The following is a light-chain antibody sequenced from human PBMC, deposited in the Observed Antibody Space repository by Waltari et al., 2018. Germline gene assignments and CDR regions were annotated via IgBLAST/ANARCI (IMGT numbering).Light chain of an antibody. CDR1: ESVGTD. CDR3: QQSRQWPRRT. Sequence: EIVMTQSPVTMSVSPGEGVTLSCTASESVGTDVAWYRHKPGQPPSLLIYYANARATGVPARISGSGSGTDFTRTISSLEPEDFAFYYCQQSRQWPRRTFGQGTKLEI. CDR2: YAN. J-gene: IGKJ2*01. V-gene: IGKV3-15*01.